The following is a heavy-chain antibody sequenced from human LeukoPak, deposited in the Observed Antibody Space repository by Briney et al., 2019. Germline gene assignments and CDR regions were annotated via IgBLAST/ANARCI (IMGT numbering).Heavy chain of an antibody. CDR1: GGSFSGYY. CDR2: INHSGST. V-gene: IGHV4-34*01. J-gene: IGHJ4*02. Sequence: SETLSLTCAVYGGSFSGYYWSWIRQPPGKGLEWMGEINHSGSTNYNPSLKSRVTISVDTSKNQFSLKLSSVTAADTAVYYCARGGPATAYDYWGQGTLVTVSS. CDR3: ARGGPATAYDY. D-gene: IGHD5-12*01.